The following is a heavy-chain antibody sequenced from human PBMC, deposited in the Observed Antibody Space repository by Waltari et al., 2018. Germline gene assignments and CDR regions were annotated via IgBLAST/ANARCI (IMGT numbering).Heavy chain of an antibody. V-gene: IGHV1-69*05. Sequence: VQLVQSGAEVYKPGSSAKVSCKASGGTFAHYFVAWVRQAPGQGLEWMGGLIPMFGNPKFAQKFRDRLSITNDYSKDMVSMELSGLTSEDTAVYYCARRELGGAFDPWGQGTLVTVSS. J-gene: IGHJ5*02. D-gene: IGHD3-16*01. CDR3: ARRELGGAFDP. CDR1: GGTFAHYF. CDR2: LIPMFGNP.